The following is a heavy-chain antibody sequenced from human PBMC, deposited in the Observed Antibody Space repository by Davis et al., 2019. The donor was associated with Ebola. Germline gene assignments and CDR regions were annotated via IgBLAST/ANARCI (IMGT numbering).Heavy chain of an antibody. Sequence: VSVKVSCKASRYTFTSYAMHWLRQAPGQRLEWMGWINAGNGNTKYSQKFQGRVTITRDTSASTAYMELSSLRSEDTAVYFCARDLIGDGGVNLDLWGRGTLLTVSS. V-gene: IGHV1-3*01. CDR2: INAGNGNT. CDR1: RYTFTSYA. J-gene: IGHJ2*01. CDR3: ARDLIGDGGVNLDL. D-gene: IGHD3-16*01.